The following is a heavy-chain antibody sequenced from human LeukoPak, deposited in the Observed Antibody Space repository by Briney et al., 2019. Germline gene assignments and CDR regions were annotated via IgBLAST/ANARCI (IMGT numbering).Heavy chain of an antibody. Sequence: GGSLRLSCAASGFTFSSYAMSWVHQAPGKGLEWVSVISGGGGTTYYADSVKGRFTISRDNSKNTLYLQMNSLRAEDTAVYYCAKRVPYYFDYWGQGTLVTVSS. J-gene: IGHJ4*02. V-gene: IGHV3-23*01. CDR1: GFTFSSYA. CDR2: ISGGGGTT. CDR3: AKRVPYYFDY.